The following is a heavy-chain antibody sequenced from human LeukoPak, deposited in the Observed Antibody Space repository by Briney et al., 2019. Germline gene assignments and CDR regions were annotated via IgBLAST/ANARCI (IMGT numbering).Heavy chain of an antibody. CDR2: INHSGST. J-gene: IGHJ4*02. V-gene: IGHV4-34*01. CDR3: ARGREYSSSWRRPFDY. D-gene: IGHD6-13*01. Sequence: SETLSLTCAVYGGSFSGYYWSWIRQPLGKGLEWIGEINHSGSTNYNPSLKSRVTISVDTSKNQFSLKLSSVTAADTAVYYCARGREYSSSWRRPFDYWGQGTLITVSS. CDR1: GGSFSGYY.